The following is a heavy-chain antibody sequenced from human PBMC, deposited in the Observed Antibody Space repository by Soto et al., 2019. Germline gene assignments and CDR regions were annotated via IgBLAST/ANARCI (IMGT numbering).Heavy chain of an antibody. CDR3: ARHLFSDTLDWFDP. CDR1: GGSISSSSYY. J-gene: IGHJ5*02. D-gene: IGHD5-18*01. Sequence: SETLSLTCTVSGGSISSSSYYWGWIRQPPGKGLEWIGSIYYSGSTYYNPSLKSRVTISVDTSKNQFSLKLSSVTAADTAVYYCARHLFSDTLDWFDPWGQGTLVTVSS. V-gene: IGHV4-39*01. CDR2: IYYSGST.